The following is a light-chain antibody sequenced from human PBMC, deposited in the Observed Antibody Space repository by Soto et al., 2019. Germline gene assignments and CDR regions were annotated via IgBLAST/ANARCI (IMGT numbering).Light chain of an antibody. CDR1: QSLLHITGETF. CDR3: MQSTQLPPP. Sequence: DVVMKQTPLSLSVAPGQPASISCKSSQSLLHITGETFLFWYLQKPGQSPQLLIYEVSTRVSGVPDRFSGSGSGTDFTLEISRVETDYVGIYYCMQSTQLPPPFGQGTRLEIK. CDR2: EVS. J-gene: IGKJ5*01. V-gene: IGKV2D-29*02.